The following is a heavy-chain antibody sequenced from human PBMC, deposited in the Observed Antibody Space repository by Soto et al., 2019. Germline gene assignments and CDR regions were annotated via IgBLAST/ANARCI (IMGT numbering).Heavy chain of an antibody. J-gene: IGHJ4*02. D-gene: IGHD2-2*01. CDR3: AGEGGPASMRDY. V-gene: IGHV1-69*08. CDR2: IIPILGIA. CDR1: GGTFSSYT. Sequence: QVQLVQSGAEVKKPGSSVKVSCKASGGTFSSYTISWVRQAPGQGLEWMGRIIPILGIANYAQKFQGRVTITADKSTSTAYMELSSLRSEDTAVYYCAGEGGPASMRDYCAQGTLVTVSS.